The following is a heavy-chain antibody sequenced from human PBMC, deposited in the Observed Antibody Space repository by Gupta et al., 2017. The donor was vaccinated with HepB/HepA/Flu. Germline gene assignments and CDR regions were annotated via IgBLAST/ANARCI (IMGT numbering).Heavy chain of an antibody. CDR2: ISYSGST. Sequence: VQLQESAPALGKPSATLSLTCPVSGGSLSSHYWSWIRQPTGKGLGRIGYISYSGSTNYNPSLKSRVTISVDTSKNQFSLKLRSVTAADTAVYYCARVPIVYSQRGRYYYYYMDVWGKGTTVTVSS. D-gene: IGHD3-16*02. V-gene: IGHV4-59*11. J-gene: IGHJ6*03. CDR1: GGSLSSHY. CDR3: ARVPIVYSQRGRYYYYYMDV.